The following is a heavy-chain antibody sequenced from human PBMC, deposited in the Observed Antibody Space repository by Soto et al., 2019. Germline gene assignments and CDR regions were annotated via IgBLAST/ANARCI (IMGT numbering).Heavy chain of an antibody. CDR3: ARDLVTGTTREYYYYYYGMDV. CDR2: IWYDGSNK. D-gene: IGHD1-7*01. Sequence: GGSLRLSCAASGFTFSSYGMHWVRQAPGKGLEWVAVIWYDGSNKYYADSVKGRFTISRDNSKNTLYLQMNSLRAEDTAVYYCARDLVTGTTREYYYYYYGMDVWGQGTTVTISS. CDR1: GFTFSSYG. J-gene: IGHJ6*02. V-gene: IGHV3-33*01.